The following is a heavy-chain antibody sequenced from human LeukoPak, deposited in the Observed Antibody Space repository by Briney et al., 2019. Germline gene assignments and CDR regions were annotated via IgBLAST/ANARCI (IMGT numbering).Heavy chain of an antibody. CDR1: GYSISSGYY. J-gene: IGHJ3*02. D-gene: IGHD5-24*01. Sequence: SETLSLTCTVSGYSISSGYYWGWIRQPPGKGLEWIGSIYHSGSTNYNPSLKSRVTISVDTSKNQFSLKLSSVTAADTAVYYCARGDDGYIVDAFDIWGQGTMVTVSS. V-gene: IGHV4-38-2*02. CDR2: IYHSGST. CDR3: ARGDDGYIVDAFDI.